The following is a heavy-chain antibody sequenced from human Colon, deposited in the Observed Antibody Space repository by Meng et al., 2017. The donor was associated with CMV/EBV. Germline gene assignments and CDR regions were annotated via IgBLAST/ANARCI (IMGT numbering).Heavy chain of an antibody. CDR2: IYVGDFDT. D-gene: IGHD6-19*01. J-gene: IGHJ4*02. V-gene: IGHV5-51*01. Sequence: GGSLRLSCTGSGYNFTTSWIGWVRQLPGKGLECMGIIYVGDFDTRYNPSFQGQVTISADKSISTAYLQWSGLKASDTAMYYCARLVAVAGRWDYFDYWGQGTLVTVSS. CDR3: ARLVAVAGRWDYFDY. CDR1: GYNFTTSW.